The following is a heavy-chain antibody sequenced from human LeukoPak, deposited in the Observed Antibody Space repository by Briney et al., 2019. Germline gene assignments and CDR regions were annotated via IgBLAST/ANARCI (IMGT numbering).Heavy chain of an antibody. Sequence: PGGSLRLSCAASGFTFSSYGMHWVRQAPGKGLEWVAFIRYDGSNKYYADSVKGRFTISRDNSKNTLYLQMNSLRAEDTAVYYCAKVKVYYGSGSYSHDAFDIWGQGTMVTVSS. CDR2: IRYDGSNK. CDR3: AKVKVYYGSGSYSHDAFDI. CDR1: GFTFSSYG. D-gene: IGHD3-10*01. J-gene: IGHJ3*02. V-gene: IGHV3-30*02.